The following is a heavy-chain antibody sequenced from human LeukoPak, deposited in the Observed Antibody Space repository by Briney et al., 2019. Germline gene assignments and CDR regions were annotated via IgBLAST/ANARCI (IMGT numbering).Heavy chain of an antibody. CDR2: IGSNSVPT. D-gene: IGHD6-19*01. V-gene: IGHV3-23*01. J-gene: IGHJ4*02. CDR3: AGYRGWYYFDY. Sequence: GGSLRLSCAASGFTFSSYSMNWVRQAPGKGLEWVSGIGSNSVPTVYADSVKGRFTISRDNSKSMLYLQMDSLRAEDTAVYYCAGYRGWYYFDYWGQGTLVTVSS. CDR1: GFTFSSYS.